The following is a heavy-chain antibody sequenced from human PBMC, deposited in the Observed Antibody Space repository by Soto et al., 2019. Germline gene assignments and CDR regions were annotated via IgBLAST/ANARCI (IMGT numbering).Heavy chain of an antibody. V-gene: IGHV3-21*01. J-gene: IGHJ4*02. Sequence: GGSLRLSCAASGFTFSSYSMNWVRQAPGKGLEWVSSISSSSSYIYYADSVKGRFTISRDNAKNSLYLQMNSLRAEDTAVYYCASHYAFWSGYPRFDYWRRGTMVTVS. D-gene: IGHD3-3*01. CDR2: ISSSSSYI. CDR1: GFTFSSYS. CDR3: ASHYAFWSGYPRFDY.